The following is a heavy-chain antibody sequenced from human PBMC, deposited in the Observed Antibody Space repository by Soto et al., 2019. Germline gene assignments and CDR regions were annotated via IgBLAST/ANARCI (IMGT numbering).Heavy chain of an antibody. J-gene: IGHJ6*02. CDR2: ISYDGSNK. CDR3: AKVTSSVGYSNYYYGMDV. Sequence: QVQLVESGGGVVQPGRSLRLSCAASGFTFSSYGMHWVRQAPGKGLEWVAVISYDGSNKYYADSVKGRFTISRDNPKNALYLQMNSLRAEDTAVYYCAKVTSSVGYSNYYYGMDVWGQGTTVTISS. V-gene: IGHV3-30*18. D-gene: IGHD4-4*01. CDR1: GFTFSSYG.